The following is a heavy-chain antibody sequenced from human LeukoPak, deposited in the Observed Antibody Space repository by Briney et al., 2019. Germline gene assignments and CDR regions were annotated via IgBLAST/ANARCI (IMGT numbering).Heavy chain of an antibody. V-gene: IGHV1-2*02. CDR2: NNPNNGGT. CDR1: GYSLTGYY. CDR3: ARASGSYWWFDS. D-gene: IGHD1-26*01. Sequence: ASVKVSCKASGYSLTGYYINWVRQAPGQGLEWMGWNNPNNGGTNYAQKFHGRVTMTRDTSISTVYMELSRLTSDDTAVYYCARASGSYWWFDSWGQGTLVTVSS. J-gene: IGHJ5*01.